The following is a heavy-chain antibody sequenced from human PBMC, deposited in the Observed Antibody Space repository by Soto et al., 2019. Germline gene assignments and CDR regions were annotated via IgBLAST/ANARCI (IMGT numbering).Heavy chain of an antibody. CDR1: GGSIISSPDW. V-gene: IGHV4-39*01. CDR3: ARLAGSSFFTY. D-gene: IGHD6-6*01. J-gene: IGHJ4*02. Sequence: QLRLQESGPGLVKPSETLSLICTVSGGSIISSPDWWGWVRQPPGKVPEWIASIYRDGATYYNPSLNSRVTVFVESSKNQFPLKLTSVTAADTAIYYCARLAGSSFFTYWGQGTRVTVSS. CDR2: IYRDGAT.